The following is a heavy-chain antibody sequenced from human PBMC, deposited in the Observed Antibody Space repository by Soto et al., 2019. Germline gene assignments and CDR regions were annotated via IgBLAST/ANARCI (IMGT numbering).Heavy chain of an antibody. CDR1: GGSIYRSGHY. V-gene: IGHV4-39*01. CDR3: GKVLVGATGHTDSDS. Sequence: LSHTCTVSGGSIYRSGHYWGWIRQPPGRGLEWIGNIDYNGVTYSNPSLKSRVTISRDTSKNQFSLKLTSVTAADTALYYCGKVLVGATGHTDSDSWGPGTLVTVSS. D-gene: IGHD2-15*01. J-gene: IGHJ4*02. CDR2: IDYNGVT.